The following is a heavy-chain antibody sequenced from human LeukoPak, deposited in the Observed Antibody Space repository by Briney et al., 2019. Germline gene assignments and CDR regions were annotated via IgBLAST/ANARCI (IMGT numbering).Heavy chain of an antibody. CDR3: ARDEGYCSSTSCPGHY. D-gene: IGHD2-2*01. CDR2: IIPIFGTA. Sequence: SVKVSCKASGRTFTSYAISWVGQAPGQGLEWMGGIIPIFGTANYAQKFKGRVTITADKSTSTAYMELSSLRSEDTAVYYCARDEGYCSSTSCPGHYWGQGTLDTVSS. V-gene: IGHV1-69*06. J-gene: IGHJ4*02. CDR1: GRTFTSYA.